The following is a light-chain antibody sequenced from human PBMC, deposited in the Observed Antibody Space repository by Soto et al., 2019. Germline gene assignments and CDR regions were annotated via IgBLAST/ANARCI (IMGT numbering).Light chain of an antibody. Sequence: EIVLTQSPGTLSLSPGERATLSCRASQSVSSTYLAWYQQKPGRAPRLLIYDASSRATGIPDRFSGSGSGTDLTLTISRLEPEDFAVYYCQQFSSTPWTFGQGTEVEIK. CDR2: DAS. CDR1: QSVSSTY. CDR3: QQFSSTPWT. V-gene: IGKV3-20*01. J-gene: IGKJ1*01.